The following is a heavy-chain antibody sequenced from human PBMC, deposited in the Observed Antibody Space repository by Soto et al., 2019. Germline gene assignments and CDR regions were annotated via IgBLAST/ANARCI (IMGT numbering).Heavy chain of an antibody. CDR3: ASARHIGP. V-gene: IGHV3-7*01. CDR2: IGQDGSQR. D-gene: IGHD2-21*01. J-gene: IGHJ5*02. Sequence: GGFLRLSCTASGFTFSNYWMSWVRQAPGKGLEWVANIGQDGSQRNYVDPVKGRFTISRDNAENSLYLQMNSLRAEDTAIYYCASARHIGPWGQGTLVTVSS. CDR1: GFTFSNYW.